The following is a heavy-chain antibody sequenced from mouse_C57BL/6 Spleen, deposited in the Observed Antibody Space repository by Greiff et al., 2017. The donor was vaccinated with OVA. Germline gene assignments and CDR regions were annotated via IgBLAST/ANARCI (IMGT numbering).Heavy chain of an antibody. V-gene: IGHV1-26*01. CDR2: INPNNGGT. CDR3: ARMVRYWYFDV. Sequence: VQLQQSGPELVKPGASVKMSCKASGYTFTDYYMNWVKQSHGKSLEWIGDINPNNGGTSYNQKFKGKATLTVDKSSSTAYMELRSLTSEDSAVYYCARMVRYWYFDVWGTGTTVTVSS. CDR1: GYTFTDYY. D-gene: IGHD2-10*02. J-gene: IGHJ1*03.